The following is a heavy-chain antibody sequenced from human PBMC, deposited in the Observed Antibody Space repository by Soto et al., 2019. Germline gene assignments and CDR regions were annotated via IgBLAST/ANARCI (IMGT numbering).Heavy chain of an antibody. D-gene: IGHD2-2*01. Sequence: QVQLVQSGAEVKKPGSSVKVSCKASGSTFSSYAISWVRQAPGQGLEWMGGIIPIFGTANYAQKFQGRVTIPADESTSTAYMELSSLRSEDTAVYYCARDLVVCSSTSCSDGGWFDPWGQGTLVTVSS. CDR1: GSTFSSYA. CDR2: IIPIFGTA. CDR3: ARDLVVCSSTSCSDGGWFDP. V-gene: IGHV1-69*01. J-gene: IGHJ5*02.